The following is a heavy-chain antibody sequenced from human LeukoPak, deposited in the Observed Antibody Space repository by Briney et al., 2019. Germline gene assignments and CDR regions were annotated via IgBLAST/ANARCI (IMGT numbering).Heavy chain of an antibody. CDR1: GYTFTSYY. Sequence: ASVKVSCKASGYTFTSYYMHWVRQAPGQGLEWMGIINPSGGSTSYAQKFQGRVTMTRDTSTSTAYMELRSLRSDDTAVYYCARNYYYGSGSYYFDYWGQGTLVTVSS. CDR3: ARNYYYGSGSYYFDY. V-gene: IGHV1-46*01. D-gene: IGHD3-10*01. J-gene: IGHJ4*02. CDR2: INPSGGST.